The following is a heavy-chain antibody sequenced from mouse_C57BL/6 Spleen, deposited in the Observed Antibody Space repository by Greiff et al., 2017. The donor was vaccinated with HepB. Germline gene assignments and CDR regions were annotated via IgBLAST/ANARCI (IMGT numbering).Heavy chain of an antibody. CDR1: GYSITSGYY. CDR2: ISYDGSN. V-gene: IGHV3-6*01. Sequence: EVKVEEPGPGLVKPSQSLSLTCSVTGYSITSGYYWNWIRQFPGNKLEWMGYISYDGSNNYNPSLKNRISITRDTSKNQFFLKLNSVTTEDTATYYCARGIYGGYRYFDYWGQGTTLTVSS. CDR3: ARGIYGGYRYFDY. D-gene: IGHD2-3*01. J-gene: IGHJ2*01.